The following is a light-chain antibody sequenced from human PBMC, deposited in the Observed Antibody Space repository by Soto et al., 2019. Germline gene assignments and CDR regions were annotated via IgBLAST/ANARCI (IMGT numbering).Light chain of an antibody. CDR2: KAS. CDR3: QYYDSYSWT. CDR1: QSISDW. J-gene: IGKJ1*01. Sequence: DIQMTQSPSTLSASVGDRVTITCRASQSISDWLAWYQQKPGKAPKFLIYKASNLESGVPSRFSGSGSGTEFTLTISSVPPDDFATYYGQYYDSYSWTVGQGTKVEIK. V-gene: IGKV1-5*03.